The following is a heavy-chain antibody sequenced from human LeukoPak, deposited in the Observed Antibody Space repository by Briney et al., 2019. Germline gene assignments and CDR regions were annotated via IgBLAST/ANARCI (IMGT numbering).Heavy chain of an antibody. J-gene: IGHJ4*02. D-gene: IGHD2-15*01. V-gene: IGHV1-8*01. CDR2: MNPNSGNT. CDR3: ARVDEYCSGGSCYFDY. CDR1: GYTFTSYD. Sequence: ASVKVSCKASGYTFTSYDINWVRQATGQGLEWMGWMNPNSGNTGYAQKFQGRVTMTRNTSISTAYMELSSLRSEDTAVYYCARVDEYCSGGSCYFDYWGQGTLVTVSS.